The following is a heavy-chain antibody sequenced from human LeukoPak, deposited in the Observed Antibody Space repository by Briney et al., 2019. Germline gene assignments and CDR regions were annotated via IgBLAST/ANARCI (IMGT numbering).Heavy chain of an antibody. V-gene: IGHV4-34*01. CDR2: INHSGST. CDR1: GGSFSGYY. D-gene: IGHD2-2*02. CDR3: ATLHIQLLYGYWFDP. J-gene: IGHJ5*02. Sequence: SETLSLTCAVYGGSFSGYYWSWIRQPPGKGLEWIGEINHSGSTNYNPSLKSRVTISVDTSKNQFSLKLSSVTAADTAVYYCATLHIQLLYGYWFDPWGQGTLVTVSS.